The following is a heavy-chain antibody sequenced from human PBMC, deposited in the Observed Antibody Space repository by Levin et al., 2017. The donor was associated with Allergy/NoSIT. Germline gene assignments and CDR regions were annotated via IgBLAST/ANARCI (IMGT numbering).Heavy chain of an antibody. CDR1: GVSMIGYY. J-gene: IGHJ4*02. CDR2: IGYTGKI. CDR3: ARLPDISGWPFDS. D-gene: IGHD6-19*01. V-gene: IGHV4-59*01. Sequence: ETLSLTCTVSGVSMIGYYWTWIRKSPGKGLEWIGFIGYTGKIKYNPSLKSRISISIDTSKNQFSLELTFVTAADTAVYYCARLPDISGWPFDSWGQGILVTVSS.